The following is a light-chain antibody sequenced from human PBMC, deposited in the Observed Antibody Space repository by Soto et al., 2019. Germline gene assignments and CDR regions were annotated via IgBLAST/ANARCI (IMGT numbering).Light chain of an antibody. V-gene: IGKV1-39*01. CDR3: QQSYRTPHT. CDR2: AAS. Sequence: DIQMTQSPSSLSASVGDRVTITCRSSQGVSTYLICYQQIQGRAPKLLIYAASNLLRGVPSRFSGSGSWTNFTLTISSLHPEDFATYYCQQSYRTPHTFGQGTKLETK. J-gene: IGKJ2*01. CDR1: QGVSTY.